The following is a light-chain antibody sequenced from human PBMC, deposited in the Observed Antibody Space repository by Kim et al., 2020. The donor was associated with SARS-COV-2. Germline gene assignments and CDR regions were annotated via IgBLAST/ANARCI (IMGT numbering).Light chain of an antibody. Sequence: QSALTQPPSASGSPGQSVTISCTGTSSDVGGYNYVSWYQQHPGKAPKLMIYEVSKRPSGVPDRFSGSKSGNTASLTVSGLQAEDEADYCCSSYAAISNFVFGTGTKVTVI. J-gene: IGLJ1*01. V-gene: IGLV2-8*01. CDR1: SSDVGGYNY. CDR3: SSYAAISNFV. CDR2: EVS.